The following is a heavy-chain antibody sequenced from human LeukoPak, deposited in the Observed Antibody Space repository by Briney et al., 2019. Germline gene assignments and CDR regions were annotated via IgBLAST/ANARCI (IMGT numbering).Heavy chain of an antibody. CDR2: IYSGGKT. D-gene: IGHD3-10*01. CDR3: ARYRMDAGSYTSGWFDP. J-gene: IGHJ5*02. CDR1: EFAVSSNY. V-gene: IGHV3-53*01. Sequence: PGGSLRLSGAASEFAVSSNYMTWVRQAPGNGLEWVSVIYSGGKTYYADSVEGRFTISRDNSKNAVYLQMNSLRAEDTAVYYCARYRMDAGSYTSGWFDPWGQGTLVTVSS.